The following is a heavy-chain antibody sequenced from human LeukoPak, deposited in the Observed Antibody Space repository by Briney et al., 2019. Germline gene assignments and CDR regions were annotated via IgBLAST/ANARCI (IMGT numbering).Heavy chain of an antibody. CDR1: GFTFDDYS. CDR3: AKGANWGHLHIGGDWFDP. CDR2: ISWNSCSI. V-gene: IGHV3-9*03. D-gene: IGHD7-27*01. Sequence: GRSLRLSCAASGFTFDDYSLHWVRHAPGKGLEGASGISWNSCSIVYADSVKGRFTNSRDNAKNSLYLQMNSLRAEDMALYYCAKGANWGHLHIGGDWFDPWGQGTLVTVSS. J-gene: IGHJ5*02.